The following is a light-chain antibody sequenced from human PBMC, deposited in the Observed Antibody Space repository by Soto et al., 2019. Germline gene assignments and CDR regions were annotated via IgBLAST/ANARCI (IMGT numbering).Light chain of an antibody. CDR3: QQYHYWWT. CDR2: GAS. J-gene: IGKJ1*01. V-gene: IGKV3-15*01. Sequence: EIVMTQSPATLSVSPGEKATLSCRASQSVSNNLAWFQQKPGQVPRLLIYGASNRATGVSARFSGSRSGTEFTLTISSLQSEDFAVYYCQQYHYWWTFGQGTKVEIK. CDR1: QSVSNN.